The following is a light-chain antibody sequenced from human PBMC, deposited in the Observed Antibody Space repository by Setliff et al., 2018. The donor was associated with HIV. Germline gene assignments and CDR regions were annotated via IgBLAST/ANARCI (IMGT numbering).Light chain of an antibody. CDR3: RSNGARPTFYV. Sequence: QSALTQPRSVSASPGQSVTISCTGASNNIGASNYVSWYQQYPGKAPKLILYDVTERPSGAPDRFSGSKSGNTATLAISGLQTEDEADYYCRSNGARPTFYVFGTGTKVTVL. CDR1: SNNIGASNY. V-gene: IGLV2-11*01. J-gene: IGLJ1*01. CDR2: DVT.